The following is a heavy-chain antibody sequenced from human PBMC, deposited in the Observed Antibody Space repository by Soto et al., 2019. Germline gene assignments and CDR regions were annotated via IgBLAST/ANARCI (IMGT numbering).Heavy chain of an antibody. V-gene: IGHV3-23*01. CDR1: GFTFSSYA. CDR3: AKDPAGDYYYGSGSFGMDV. CDR2: ISDSGGST. J-gene: IGHJ6*02. D-gene: IGHD3-10*01. Sequence: GGSLRLSCAASGFTFSSYAMSWVRQAPGKGLEWVSAISDSGGSTYYADSVKGRFTISRDNSKNTLYLQMNSLRAEDTAIYYCAKDPAGDYYYGSGSFGMDVWGQGTTVTVSS.